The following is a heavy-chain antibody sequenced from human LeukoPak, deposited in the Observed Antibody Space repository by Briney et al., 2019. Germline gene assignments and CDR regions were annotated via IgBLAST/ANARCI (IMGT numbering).Heavy chain of an antibody. CDR1: GGSFSGYY. CDR2: INHSGST. Sequence: SETLSLTCAVYGGSFSGYYWSWIRQPPGKGLEWIGEINHSGSTNYNPSLKSRVTISVDTSKNQFSLKLSSVTAADTAVYYCAGTGDMDDYWGQGTLVTLSS. D-gene: IGHD7-27*01. V-gene: IGHV4-34*01. J-gene: IGHJ4*02. CDR3: AGTGDMDDY.